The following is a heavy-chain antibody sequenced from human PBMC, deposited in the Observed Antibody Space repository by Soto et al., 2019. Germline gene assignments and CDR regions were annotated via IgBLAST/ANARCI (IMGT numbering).Heavy chain of an antibody. CDR2: ISGSGGST. D-gene: IGHD2-2*01. Sequence: EVQVLESGGGLVQPGGSLRLSCVASGFTFTTYAMTWVRQAPGKGLEWVSIISGSGGSTHYADSVKGRFIISRDNSKNTLYMQMNGMRAEGTAVYYCAKTGCGRYCSGTSGVHFDYWGQGTLVTVSS. CDR3: AKTGCGRYCSGTSGVHFDY. CDR1: GFTFTTYA. V-gene: IGHV3-23*01. J-gene: IGHJ4*02.